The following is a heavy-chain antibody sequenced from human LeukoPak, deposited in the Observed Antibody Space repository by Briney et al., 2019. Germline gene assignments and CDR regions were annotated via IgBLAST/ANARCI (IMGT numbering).Heavy chain of an antibody. V-gene: IGHV3-7*03. D-gene: IGHD6-13*01. CDR3: ARDRTAAG. Sequence: PGGSLRLSCAASGSTFSGYWMGWVRQAPGKGLEWVANIKQDGSEKNYVDSVRGRFTISRDNAKNSLYLQMNSLRAEDTAVYYCARDRTAAGWGQGALVTVSS. J-gene: IGHJ4*02. CDR1: GSTFSGYW. CDR2: IKQDGSEK.